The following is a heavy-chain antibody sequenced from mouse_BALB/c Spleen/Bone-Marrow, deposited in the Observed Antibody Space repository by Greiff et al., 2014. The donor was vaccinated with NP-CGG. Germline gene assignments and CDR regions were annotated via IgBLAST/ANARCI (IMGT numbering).Heavy chain of an antibody. D-gene: IGHD2-14*01. V-gene: IGHV1-20*02. CDR1: GYSFTGYF. J-gene: IGHJ2*02. Sequence: EVKLVESGPELVKPGASVKISCKASGYSFTGYFMNWVMQSHGKSLEWIGRINPYNGDTFYNQKFKGKAILTVDKSSSTAHMELRSLASLDSAVYYCARGDYRFDEGYFDCWGQGTSPTVSS. CDR3: ARGDYRFDEGYFDC. CDR2: INPYNGDT.